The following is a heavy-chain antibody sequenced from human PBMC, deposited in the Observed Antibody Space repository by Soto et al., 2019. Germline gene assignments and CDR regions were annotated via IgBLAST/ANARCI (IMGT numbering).Heavy chain of an antibody. V-gene: IGHV3-33*01. D-gene: IGHD5-18*01. Sequence: GGSLRLSCAASGFSFESYGMHWVRQAPGKGLEWVAAIWFDGSDRKYVDYVKGRFTISRDNSKNTVFLQMTSLSAEDTAVYYCVRGNGYIFSPLDTCGHGTLATVSS. CDR1: GFSFESYG. CDR2: IWFDGSDR. J-gene: IGHJ5*01. CDR3: VRGNGYIFSPLDT.